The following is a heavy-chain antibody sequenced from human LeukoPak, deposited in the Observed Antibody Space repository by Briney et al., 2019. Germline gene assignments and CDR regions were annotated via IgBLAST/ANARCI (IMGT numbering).Heavy chain of an antibody. V-gene: IGHV3-74*01. CDR2: ISPDGKDT. Sequence: GGSLRLSCAASGFTFSIYWIYWVRQVPGKGLVWVSRISPDGKDTSHADSVKGRFTLSRDNAKNTLYLQMNSLRAEDTAVYYCATYNWEYEADYWGQGTLVTVSS. CDR3: ATYNWEYEADY. J-gene: IGHJ4*02. D-gene: IGHD1-20*01. CDR1: GFTFSIYW.